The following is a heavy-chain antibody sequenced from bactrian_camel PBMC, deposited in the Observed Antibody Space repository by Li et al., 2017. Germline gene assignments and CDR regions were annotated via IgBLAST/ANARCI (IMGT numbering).Heavy chain of an antibody. CDR2: IDNNGMT. CDR1: GASVYTC. CDR3: AARRCSYVLGYSY. J-gene: IGHJ4*01. Sequence: VQLVESGGGLVQPGGSLRLSCAASGASVYTCMAWFRQAPGNQREEVATIDNNGMTKYSDSVKGRFTISKDNAKNTLYLQMNSLKPEDTAMYFCAARRCSYVLGYSYWGQGTQVTVS. V-gene: IGHV3S53*01. D-gene: IGHD2*01.